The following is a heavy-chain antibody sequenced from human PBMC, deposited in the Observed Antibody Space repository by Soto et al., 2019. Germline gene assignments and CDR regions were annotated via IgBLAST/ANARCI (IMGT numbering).Heavy chain of an antibody. CDR2: ISSSSSTI. J-gene: IGHJ6*02. D-gene: IGHD6-6*01. V-gene: IGHV3-48*02. Sequence: PGGSLRLSCAASGFTFGSYSVNWVRQAPGKGLEWVSYISSSSSTIYYADSVKGRFTISRDNAKNSLYLQMNSLRDEDTAVYYCARGSYSSSAGGLYYYYGMDVWGQGTTVTVSS. CDR1: GFTFGSYS. CDR3: ARGSYSSSAGGLYYYYGMDV.